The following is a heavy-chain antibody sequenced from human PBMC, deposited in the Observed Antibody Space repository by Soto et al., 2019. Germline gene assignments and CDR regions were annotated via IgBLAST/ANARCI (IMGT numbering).Heavy chain of an antibody. CDR1: GYSFTNYW. CDR2: IYPDDSDI. J-gene: IGHJ6*02. CDR3: ARSDGIAAAGLPDYYYYYGMDV. Sequence: GESLKISCKGSGYSFTNYWIGWVRQKPGKGLEWMGIIYPDDSDIRYSPSFQGQVTISADKSISTAYLQWSSLKASDTAMYYCARSDGIAAAGLPDYYYYYGMDVWGQGTTVTVSS. V-gene: IGHV5-51*01. D-gene: IGHD6-13*01.